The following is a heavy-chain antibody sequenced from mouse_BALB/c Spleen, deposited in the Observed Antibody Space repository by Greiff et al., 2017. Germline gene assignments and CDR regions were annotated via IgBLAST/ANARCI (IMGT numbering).Heavy chain of an antibody. CDR2: IWGDGST. Sequence: QVQLQQSGPGLVAPSQSLSITCTVSGFSLTGYGVNWVRQPPGKGLEWLGMIWGDGSTDYNSALKSRLSISKDNSKSQVFLKMNSLQTDDTARYYCARSTMITSLFDYWGQGTTLTVSS. CDR1: GFSLTGYG. CDR3: ARSTMITSLFDY. J-gene: IGHJ2*01. D-gene: IGHD2-4*01. V-gene: IGHV2-6-7*01.